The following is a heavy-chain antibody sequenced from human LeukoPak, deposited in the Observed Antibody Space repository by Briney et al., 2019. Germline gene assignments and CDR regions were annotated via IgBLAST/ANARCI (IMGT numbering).Heavy chain of an antibody. CDR2: INPNSGDT. Sequence: ASVKVSCTASGYIFSDYYIHWVRQAPGQGLEWMGWINPNSGDTNYAQRFQGRVTMTRDTPINTAYMELSRLTSDDTAVYYCARPAYYYGAGSWPYWGQGSLVTVSS. J-gene: IGHJ4*02. CDR3: ARPAYYYGAGSWPY. V-gene: IGHV1-2*02. CDR1: GYIFSDYY. D-gene: IGHD3-10*01.